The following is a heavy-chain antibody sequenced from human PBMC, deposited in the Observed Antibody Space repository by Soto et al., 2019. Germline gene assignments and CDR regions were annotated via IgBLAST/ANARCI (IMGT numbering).Heavy chain of an antibody. V-gene: IGHV1-3*01. D-gene: IGHD2-2*01. CDR3: ARTDCSSTSCYNYYYYGMDV. CDR1: GYSFTKYG. J-gene: IGHJ6*02. Sequence: ASVKVSCKTSGYSFTKYGLHWVRQAPGQRLEWMGWINPGNGDTKYSQRFQGRVTITRDTSATTAYMELSSLRSEDSAVFYCARTDCSSTSCYNYYYYGMDVWGQGTTVTVSS. CDR2: INPGNGDT.